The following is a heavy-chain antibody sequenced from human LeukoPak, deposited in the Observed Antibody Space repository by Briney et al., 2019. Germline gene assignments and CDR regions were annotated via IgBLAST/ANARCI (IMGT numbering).Heavy chain of an antibody. V-gene: IGHV3-48*04. D-gene: IGHD3-10*02. CDR1: GFAFSSYS. Sequence: GGSLRLSCAASGFAFSSYSMNWVRQAPGKGLEWVSYISSSSSTIYYADSVKGRFTISRDNAKNSLYLQMNSLRAEDTAVYYCASCSKRYYMDVWGKGTTVTVSS. CDR3: ASCSKRYYMDV. J-gene: IGHJ6*03. CDR2: ISSSSSTI.